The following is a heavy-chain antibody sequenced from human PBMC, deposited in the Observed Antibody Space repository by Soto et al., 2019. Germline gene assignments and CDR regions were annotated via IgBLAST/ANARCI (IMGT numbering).Heavy chain of an antibody. V-gene: IGHV1-2*02. CDR2: INPNSGGT. CDR1: GYTFSGFY. D-gene: IGHD6-19*01. CDR3: ASAAVTGTAGLDF. J-gene: IGHJ4*02. Sequence: ASVKVSCKASGYTFSGFYMHWVRQAPGQGLEWMGWINPNSGGTKSAEKFQGRVTMTRDTSISTAYMELSRLTSDDTAVYYCASAAVTGTAGLDFWGQGAQVTVSS.